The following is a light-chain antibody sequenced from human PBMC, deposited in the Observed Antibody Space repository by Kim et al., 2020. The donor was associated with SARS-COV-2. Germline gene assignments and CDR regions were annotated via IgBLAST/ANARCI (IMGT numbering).Light chain of an antibody. Sequence: QSALTQPASVSGSPGQSITISCTGTSSDVGSYNLVSWYQQHPGKAPKLMIYEGSKRPSGVSNRFSGSKSGNTASLTISGLQAEDEADDCCCSYAGSSTLFGGGTRLTVL. CDR2: EGS. CDR1: SSDVGSYNL. J-gene: IGLJ7*01. CDR3: CSYAGSSTL. V-gene: IGLV2-23*01.